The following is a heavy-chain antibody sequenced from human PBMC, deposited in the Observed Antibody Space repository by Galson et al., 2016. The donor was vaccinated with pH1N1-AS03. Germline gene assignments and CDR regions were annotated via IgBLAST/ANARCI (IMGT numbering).Heavy chain of an antibody. D-gene: IGHD6-13*01. V-gene: IGHV3-73*01. Sequence: SLRLSCAASGFNFSASAMHWVRQTSGKGLEWIGRIRAKACNYATEYAAPVRGRFTISKDDSKNTAFLQMNSLKIEDTAVYYCTRHPRRAAGGLGWFDPWGQGTLVTVSS. CDR2: IRAKACNYAT. CDR1: GFNFSASA. CDR3: TRHPRRAAGGLGWFDP. J-gene: IGHJ5*02.